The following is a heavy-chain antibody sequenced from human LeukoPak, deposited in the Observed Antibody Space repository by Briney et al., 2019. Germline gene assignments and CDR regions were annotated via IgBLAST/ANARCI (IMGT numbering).Heavy chain of an antibody. CDR1: GFTFSSYA. CDR2: ISVSADST. CDR3: AKDREYTGSYYLYFDY. J-gene: IGHJ4*02. Sequence: GGSLRLSCAASGFTFSSYAMSWVRQAPGKGLEWVSAISVSADSTYNADSVKGRFTISRDNSRNTLYLQMNSLRADDTAVYYCAKDREYTGSYYLYFDYWGQGTLVTVSS. V-gene: IGHV3-23*01. D-gene: IGHD1-26*01.